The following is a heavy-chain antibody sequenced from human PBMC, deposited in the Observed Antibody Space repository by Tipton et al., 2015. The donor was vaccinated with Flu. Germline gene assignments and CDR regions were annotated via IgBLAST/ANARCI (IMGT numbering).Heavy chain of an antibody. CDR2: IHYSGSP. V-gene: IGHV4-38-2*02. Sequence: TLSLTCTVSGDSMRRDYFWGWIRQAPGKGLEWIGNIHYSGSPHYNPSLKSRVTISVDTSKNQFSLKVRSLTAADTALYYCARGSGYTNAYLDYWGQGTLVTVSS. D-gene: IGHD5-12*01. CDR3: ARGSGYTNAYLDY. J-gene: IGHJ4*02. CDR1: GDSMRRDYF.